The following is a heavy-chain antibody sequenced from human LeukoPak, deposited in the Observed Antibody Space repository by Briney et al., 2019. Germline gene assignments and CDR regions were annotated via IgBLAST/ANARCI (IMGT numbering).Heavy chain of an antibody. CDR2: FDPEDGET. Sequence: ASVKVSCKVSGYTLTELSMHWVRQAPGKGLEWMGGFDPEDGETIYAQKFQGRVTMTEDTSTDTAYMELSSLRSEDTAVYYCATDFAILTGYHRDYYYGMDVWGQGTTVTVSS. CDR1: GYTLTELS. D-gene: IGHD3-9*01. J-gene: IGHJ6*02. CDR3: ATDFAILTGYHRDYYYGMDV. V-gene: IGHV1-24*01.